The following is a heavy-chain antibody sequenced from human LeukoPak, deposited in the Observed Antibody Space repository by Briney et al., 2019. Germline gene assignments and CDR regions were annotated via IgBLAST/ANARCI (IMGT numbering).Heavy chain of an antibody. Sequence: PGRSLRLSCAASGFTFSSYGMSWVRQAPGKGLEWVSAISGSGGSTYYADSVKGRFTISRDNSKNTLYLQMNSLRAEDTAVYYCAKDLSYYGTEFDYWGQGTLVTVSS. J-gene: IGHJ4*02. CDR2: ISGSGGST. V-gene: IGHV3-23*01. CDR3: AKDLSYYGTEFDY. D-gene: IGHD3-10*01. CDR1: GFTFSSYG.